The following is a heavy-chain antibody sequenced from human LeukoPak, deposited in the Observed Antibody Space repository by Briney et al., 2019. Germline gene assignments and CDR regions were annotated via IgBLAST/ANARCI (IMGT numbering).Heavy chain of an antibody. D-gene: IGHD3-3*01. Sequence: GGSLTLSCAASGFTSSSYSMNWVRQSPGKELERVSSISSSSSFIYYVDLVKGRFTISRDNAKNSLYLQMNSLRAEDTALYYCARGTWSGYGVYFDYWGQGTLVTVSS. J-gene: IGHJ4*02. V-gene: IGHV3-21*01. CDR2: ISSSSSFI. CDR1: GFTSSSYS. CDR3: ARGTWSGYGVYFDY.